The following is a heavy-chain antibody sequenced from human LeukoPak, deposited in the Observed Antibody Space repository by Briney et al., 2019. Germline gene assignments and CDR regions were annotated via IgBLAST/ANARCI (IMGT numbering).Heavy chain of an antibody. J-gene: IGHJ4*02. Sequence: GASMKVSCKASGYAFTSYGFSWVRQAPGQGLEWMGWISPYNGDTNYAQKLQGRVTMTTDTSTSTAHMELRSLSSDDTAVYYCASWIVGATFYFDYWGQGTPVTVSS. D-gene: IGHD1-26*01. CDR3: ASWIVGATFYFDY. CDR1: GYAFTSYG. V-gene: IGHV1-18*01. CDR2: ISPYNGDT.